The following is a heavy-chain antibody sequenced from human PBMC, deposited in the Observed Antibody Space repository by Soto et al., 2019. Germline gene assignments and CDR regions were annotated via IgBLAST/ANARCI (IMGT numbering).Heavy chain of an antibody. CDR3: ARDHYVYDILTGYGYYYGMDV. V-gene: IGHV4-30-4*01. D-gene: IGHD3-9*01. CDR2: IYYSGST. Sequence: SETLSLTCTVSGGSISSGDYYWSWIRQPPGKGLEWIGYIYYSGSTYYNPSLKSRVTISVDTSKNQFSLKLSSVTAADTAVYYCARDHYVYDILTGYGYYYGMDVWGQGTKVTVSS. CDR1: GGSISSGDYY. J-gene: IGHJ6*02.